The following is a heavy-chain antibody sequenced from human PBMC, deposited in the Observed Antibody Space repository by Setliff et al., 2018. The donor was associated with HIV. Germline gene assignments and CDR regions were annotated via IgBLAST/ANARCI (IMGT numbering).Heavy chain of an antibody. J-gene: IGHJ4*02. CDR1: GGSISNYY. CDR3: ARHVARFDYDTGGYYVSHFDY. Sequence: PSETLSLTCTVSGGSISNYYWSWIRQPPGKGLEWIGYISYTGTTKYNPSLKSRVTISVDTSKNQFSVRLSSVSAADTAVYFCARHVARFDYDTGGYYVSHFDYWGQGILVTVSS. D-gene: IGHD3-22*01. CDR2: ISYTGTT. V-gene: IGHV4-59*01.